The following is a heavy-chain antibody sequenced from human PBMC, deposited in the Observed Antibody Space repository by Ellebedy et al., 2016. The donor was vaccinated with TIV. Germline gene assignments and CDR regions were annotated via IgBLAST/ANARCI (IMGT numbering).Heavy chain of an antibody. Sequence: MPSETLSLTCTVSGGSISPYYWSWTRQPPGKGLEWIGYISYTGSTNYNPSLKSPVTISVDTSKNQFSLKLSSVTAADTAVYYCARGAPYCSGGSCYSFPDYWGQGTLVTVSS. J-gene: IGHJ4*02. V-gene: IGHV4-59*12. CDR1: GGSISPYY. CDR3: ARGAPYCSGGSCYSFPDY. CDR2: ISYTGST. D-gene: IGHD2-15*01.